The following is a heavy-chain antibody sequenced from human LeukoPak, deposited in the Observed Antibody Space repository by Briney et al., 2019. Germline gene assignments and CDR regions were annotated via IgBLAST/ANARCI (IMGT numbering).Heavy chain of an antibody. CDR1: GASVSRGSYY. Sequence: PSETLSLTCTVSGASVSRGSYYWSWIRQPPGKGLEGIGYIYYSGSTNYNPSLKSRVTISVDTSKNQFSLKLSSVTAADTAVYYCARVGAAGTSLDYWGQGTLVTASS. CDR3: ARVGAAGTSLDY. CDR2: IYYSGST. J-gene: IGHJ4*02. V-gene: IGHV4-61*01. D-gene: IGHD6-19*01.